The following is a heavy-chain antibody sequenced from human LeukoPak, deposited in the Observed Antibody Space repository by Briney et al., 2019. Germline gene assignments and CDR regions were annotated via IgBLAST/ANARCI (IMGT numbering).Heavy chain of an antibody. CDR2: MSGSGGPT. V-gene: IGHV3-23*01. D-gene: IGHD3-22*01. CDR1: GFTFSSYA. J-gene: IGHJ4*02. Sequence: PRGSLRLSSAASGFTFSSYAMSWGRQAPGKGLEWVSVMSGSGGPTYYADSVKGRFTISRDNYKNTVYLEMNSLRVDDTAVYYCAKLQAGYFDSSGYHFDYWGQGTLVTVSS. CDR3: AKLQAGYFDSSGYHFDY.